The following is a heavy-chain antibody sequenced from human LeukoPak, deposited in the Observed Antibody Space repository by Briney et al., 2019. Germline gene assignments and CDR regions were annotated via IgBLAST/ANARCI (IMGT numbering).Heavy chain of an antibody. V-gene: IGHV1-2*06. J-gene: IGHJ4*02. CDR3: AREYSGYPHHVDY. D-gene: IGHD5-12*01. Sequence: ASVRVSCKASGYTFTGYYMHWVRQAPGQGLEWMGRINPNSSGTNYAQKFQGRVTMTRDTSMSTAYMELSRLRSDDTAVYYCAREYSGYPHHVDYWGQGTLVTVSS. CDR2: INPNSSGT. CDR1: GYTFTGYY.